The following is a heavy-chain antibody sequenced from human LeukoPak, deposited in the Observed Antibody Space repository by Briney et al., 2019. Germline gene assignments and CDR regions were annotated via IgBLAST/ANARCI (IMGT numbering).Heavy chain of an antibody. CDR1: GFIFSSYE. J-gene: IGHJ4*02. Sequence: GGSLRLSCETSGFIFSSYEMTWVRQAPGKGLEWVSYISSSSSIYYADSVKGRFTISRDNAKNSLYLQMNSLRAEDTAVYYCARGGGGYYYDSSGYSAFWGQGTLVTVSS. CDR3: ARGGGGYYYDSSGYSAF. V-gene: IGHV3-48*03. D-gene: IGHD3-22*01. CDR2: ISSSSSI.